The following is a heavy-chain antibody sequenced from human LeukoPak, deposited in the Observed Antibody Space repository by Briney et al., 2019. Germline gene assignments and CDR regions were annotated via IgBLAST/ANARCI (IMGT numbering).Heavy chain of an antibody. D-gene: IGHD2-2*01. Sequence: PSETLSLTCAGYGGSCRGYYWSWILQPPGKGLEWIGEINHSGSTNYNPSLKSRVTISVDTSKNQFSLKLSSVTAADTAVYYCARAQGYCSSTSCYFYYYYGMDVWGKGTTVTVSS. CDR1: GGSCRGYY. CDR3: ARAQGYCSSTSCYFYYYYGMDV. J-gene: IGHJ6*04. CDR2: INHSGST. V-gene: IGHV4-34*01.